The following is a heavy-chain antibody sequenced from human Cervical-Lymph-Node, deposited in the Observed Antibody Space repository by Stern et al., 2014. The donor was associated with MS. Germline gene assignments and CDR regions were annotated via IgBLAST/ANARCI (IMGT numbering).Heavy chain of an antibody. CDR3: ARGAPPEN. CDR2: IYPSDSDP. V-gene: IGHV5-51*03. CDR1: GYSFTNYW. Sequence: VQLVQSEAEVKKPGESLKISCKTAGYSFTNYWIGWVRQMPGKGLEWMGIIYPSDSDPRYSPSFQGQFIISADKSIGTAYLQWRSLKASDSGIYYCARGAPPENWGQGTLVTVSS. D-gene: IGHD1-26*01. J-gene: IGHJ4*02.